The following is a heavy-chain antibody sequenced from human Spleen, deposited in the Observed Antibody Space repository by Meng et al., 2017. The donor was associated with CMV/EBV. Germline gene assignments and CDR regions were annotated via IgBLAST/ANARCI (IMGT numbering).Heavy chain of an antibody. Sequence: SETLSLTCTVSGGSISSSSTYHWGWVRQPPGKGLEWIGNIYYSGSIYYNPSLKSRVTISVDTSKNHFSLKLSSVTAADTAVYYCAKGGSNTVIRVDTLFDYWGQGTLVTVSS. CDR1: GGSISSSSTYH. J-gene: IGHJ4*02. CDR3: AKGGSNTVIRVDTLFDY. CDR2: IYYSGSI. D-gene: IGHD3-22*01. V-gene: IGHV4-39*07.